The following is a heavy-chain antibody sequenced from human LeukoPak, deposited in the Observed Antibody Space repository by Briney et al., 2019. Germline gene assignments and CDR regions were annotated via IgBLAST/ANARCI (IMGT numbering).Heavy chain of an antibody. Sequence: ASVKVSCKASDYSFTSHGVSWARQAPGQGLEWMGWISSYNGNTNYAQKLQGRVTMTTDTSTSTAYMELRSLRSDDTAVYYCARASASGMSAFDYWGQGTLVTVSS. CDR1: DYSFTSHG. CDR3: ARASASGMSAFDY. J-gene: IGHJ4*02. V-gene: IGHV1-18*01. CDR2: ISSYNGNT. D-gene: IGHD3-10*01.